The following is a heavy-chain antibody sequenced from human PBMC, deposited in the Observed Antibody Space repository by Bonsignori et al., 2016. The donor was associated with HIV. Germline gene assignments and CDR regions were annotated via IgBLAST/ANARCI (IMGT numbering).Heavy chain of an antibody. CDR2: VDHTGTI. Sequence: SETLSLTCAVYGDTFNGYYWRWVRQTPAKGLEWIGEVDHTGTINYNPSLQSRVYISVDKSKRQFSLRLSSVTAADAAVYYCTSDFQDWGQGTLVTVSS. V-gene: IGHV4-34*01. CDR3: TSDFQD. CDR1: GDTFNGYY. J-gene: IGHJ1*01.